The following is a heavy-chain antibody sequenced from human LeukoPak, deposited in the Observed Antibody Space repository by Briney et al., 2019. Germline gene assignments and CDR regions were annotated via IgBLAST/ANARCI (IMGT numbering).Heavy chain of an antibody. Sequence: SETLSPTCTVSGDSVSSYYWTWIRQPAGKGLEWIGRIYSSGTTHYNPSLKSRVTMSVDTSKNQFTLKLSSVTAADTAVYYCAREGSSRPFDYWGQGTLVTDSS. V-gene: IGHV4-4*07. CDR1: GDSVSSYY. CDR2: IYSSGTT. J-gene: IGHJ4*02. CDR3: AREGSSRPFDY. D-gene: IGHD1-26*01.